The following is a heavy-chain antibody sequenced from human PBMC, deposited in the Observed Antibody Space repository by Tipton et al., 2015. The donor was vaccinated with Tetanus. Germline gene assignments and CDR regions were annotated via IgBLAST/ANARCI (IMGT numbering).Heavy chain of an antibody. Sequence: QLVQSGAEVGKPGESLKISCQGSGYNFSHYSIGWVRQLPGRGLEWMGIVDPRDSQATYGPSFQGQVTISADRSINVAYLQWGSLKASDPAMYYCARRPTIIAVAGHFDYWGQGTLVTVSS. J-gene: IGHJ4*02. CDR1: GYNFSHYS. CDR3: ARRPTIIAVAGHFDY. V-gene: IGHV5-51*01. D-gene: IGHD6-19*01. CDR2: VDPRDSQA.